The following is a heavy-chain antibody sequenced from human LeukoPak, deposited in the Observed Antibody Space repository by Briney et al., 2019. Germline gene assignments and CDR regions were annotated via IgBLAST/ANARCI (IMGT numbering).Heavy chain of an antibody. CDR1: GGSISSSSYY. CDR2: IYYSGST. D-gene: IGHD6-19*01. V-gene: IGHV4-39*01. Sequence: PSETLSLTCTVSGGSISSSSYYWGWIRQPPGKGLEWIGSIYYSGSTYYNPSLKSRVTISEDTSKNQFSLKLSSVTAADTAVYYCARAFKNTIAVAGTGRGRGFFDYWGQGTLVTVSS. J-gene: IGHJ4*02. CDR3: ARAFKNTIAVAGTGRGRGFFDY.